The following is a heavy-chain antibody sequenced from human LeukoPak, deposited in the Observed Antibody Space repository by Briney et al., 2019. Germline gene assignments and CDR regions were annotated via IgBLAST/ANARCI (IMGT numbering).Heavy chain of an antibody. CDR1: GFTFSTYW. CDR2: INSDGSST. Sequence: GGSLRLSCAASGFTFSTYWMHWVRQAPGKGLVWVSRINSDGSSTSYADSVKGRFTISRDNSKNTLYLQMNSLRAEDTAVYYCAKSRRQVVAAEGDYWGQGTLVTVSS. CDR3: AKSRRQVVAAEGDY. D-gene: IGHD2-15*01. J-gene: IGHJ4*02. V-gene: IGHV3-74*01.